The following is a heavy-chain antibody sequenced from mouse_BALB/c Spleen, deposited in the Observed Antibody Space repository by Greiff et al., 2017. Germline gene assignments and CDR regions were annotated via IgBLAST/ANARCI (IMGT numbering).Heavy chain of an antibody. J-gene: IGHJ3*01. CDR1: GFAFSSYD. D-gene: IGHD2-4*01. V-gene: IGHV5-12-1*01. CDR2: ISSGGGST. Sequence: DVKLVESGGGLVKPGGSLKLSCAASGFAFSSYDMSWVRQTPEKRLEWVAYISSGGGSTYYPDTVKGRFTISRDNAKNTLYLQMSSLKSEDTAMYYCARQDDYDEEFAYWGQGTLVTVSA. CDR3: ARQDDYDEEFAY.